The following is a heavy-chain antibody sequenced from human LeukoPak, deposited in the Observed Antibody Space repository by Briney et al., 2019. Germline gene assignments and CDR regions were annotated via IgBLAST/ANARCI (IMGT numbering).Heavy chain of an antibody. CDR3: ARNDRGRPADY. CDR2: MHYSGTT. Sequence: PSETLSLTCTVSGASVNNSPYYWAWIRQPPGKELEWIVSMHYSGTTYYNPSLKSRVTISIDTSKNQFSLRLTSVTAADTAVLYCARNDRGRPADYWGQGTLVTVSS. J-gene: IGHJ4*02. V-gene: IGHV4-39*01. CDR1: GASVNNSPYY. D-gene: IGHD1-26*01.